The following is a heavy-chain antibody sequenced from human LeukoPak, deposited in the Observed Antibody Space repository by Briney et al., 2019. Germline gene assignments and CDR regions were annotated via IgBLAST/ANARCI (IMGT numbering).Heavy chain of an antibody. CDR1: GGSIRSGDYS. J-gene: IGHJ6*02. CDR2: IYYSGST. CDR3: ARDHTETSSLNFRNYYYYGMDI. D-gene: IGHD4-4*01. Sequence: SQTLSLTCTVSGGSIRSGDYSWNWIRQHPGKGLEWIGYIYYSGSTYYNPSLTSRVTMSVDTSKNQFSLKLSSVTAADTTIYYCARDHTETSSLNFRNYYYYGMDIWGQGTTVIVSS. V-gene: IGHV4-31*03.